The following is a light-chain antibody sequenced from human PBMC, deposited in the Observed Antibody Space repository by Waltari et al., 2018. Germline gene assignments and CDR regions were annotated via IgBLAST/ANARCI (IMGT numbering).Light chain of an antibody. V-gene: IGKV3-20*01. Sequence: EIVLTQSPGTLALSPGERATLSCRASQSVGRALAWYQEKPGQARRLLNYDASRRATGISGKLNGSESEKDFSLTINRVGPEDFAVCCGNVYVRLPVTFGQETKGEVK. CDR1: QSVGRA. CDR2: DAS. J-gene: IGKJ1*01. CDR3: NVYVRLPVT.